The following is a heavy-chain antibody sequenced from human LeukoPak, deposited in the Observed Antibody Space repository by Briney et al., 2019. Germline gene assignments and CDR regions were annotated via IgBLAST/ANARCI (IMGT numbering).Heavy chain of an antibody. D-gene: IGHD4-23*01. V-gene: IGHV1-2*02. Sequence: ASVKVSCKASGYTFTGYFMHWLRQAPGQGLEWMGWISPKSGDRYYAPKFQGRLTMTRGTSITTVYMELSGLISDDAAVYYCARRSDYGGNSKALDYWGQGTLVTVSS. CDR3: ARRSDYGGNSKALDY. CDR2: ISPKSGDR. J-gene: IGHJ4*02. CDR1: GYTFTGYF.